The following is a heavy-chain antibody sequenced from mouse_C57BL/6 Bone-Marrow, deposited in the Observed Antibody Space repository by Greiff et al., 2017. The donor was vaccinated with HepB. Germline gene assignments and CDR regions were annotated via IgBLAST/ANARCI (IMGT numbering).Heavy chain of an antibody. CDR3: ASPPYYSNYPFAY. Sequence: QVQLQQSGAELARPGASVKLSCKASGYTFTSYGISWVKQRTGQGLEWIGEIYPRSGNTYYNEKFKGKATLTADKSSSTAYMKLRSLTSEDSAVYFCASPPYYSNYPFAYWGQGTLVTVSA. CDR1: GYTFTSYG. D-gene: IGHD2-5*01. V-gene: IGHV1-81*01. J-gene: IGHJ3*01. CDR2: IYPRSGNT.